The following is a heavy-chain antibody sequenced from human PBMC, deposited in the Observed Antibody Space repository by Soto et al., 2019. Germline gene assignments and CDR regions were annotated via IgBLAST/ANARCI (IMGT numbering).Heavy chain of an antibody. CDR2: ISAYNGNT. J-gene: IGHJ4*02. V-gene: IGHV1-18*01. CDR1: GYTFTSYG. CDR3: AILHLLLGELSSFDS. Sequence: GASVKVSCKASGYTFTSYGISWVRQAPGQGLEWMGWISAYNGNTNYAQKLQGRVTMTTDTSTSTAYMELRSLRSDDTAVYYCAILHLLLGELSSFDSWGKGTLVTVSS. D-gene: IGHD3-16*02.